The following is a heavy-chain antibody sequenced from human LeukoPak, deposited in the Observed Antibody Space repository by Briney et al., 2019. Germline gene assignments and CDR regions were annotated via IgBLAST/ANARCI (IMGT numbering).Heavy chain of an antibody. CDR3: ASPVYGDWGYAFDI. V-gene: IGHV1-18*01. Sequence: ASVKVSCKASGYTFTSYGISWVRQAPGQGLEWMGWISAYNGNTNYAQALQGRVTMTTDTSTSTAYMELRRLKFDVTALYYCASPVYGDWGYAFDIWGQGTMVTVSS. CDR1: GYTFTSYG. J-gene: IGHJ3*02. D-gene: IGHD4-17*01. CDR2: ISAYNGNT.